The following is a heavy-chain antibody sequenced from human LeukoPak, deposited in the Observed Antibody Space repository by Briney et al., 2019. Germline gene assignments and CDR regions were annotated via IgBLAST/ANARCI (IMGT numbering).Heavy chain of an antibody. D-gene: IGHD3-10*01. J-gene: IGHJ4*02. CDR3: AKDLITMVRGVITSWVGYFDY. CDR2: ISGSGGST. CDR1: GFTFSSYA. V-gene: IGHV3-23*01. Sequence: GGSLRLSCAASGFTFSSYAMSWVRQAPGKGLEWVSAISGSGGSTYYADSVKGRFTISRDNSKNTLYLQMNSPRAEDTAVYYCAKDLITMVRGVITSWVGYFDYWGQGTLVTVSS.